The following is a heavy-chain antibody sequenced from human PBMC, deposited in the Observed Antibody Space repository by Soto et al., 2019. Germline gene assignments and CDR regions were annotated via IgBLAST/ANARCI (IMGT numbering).Heavy chain of an antibody. CDR1: GGTFSRYS. D-gene: IGHD2-2*01. J-gene: IGHJ6*02. V-gene: IGHV1-69*08. Sequence: QVQLVQSGAEVKKPGSSVKVSCKASGGTFSRYSITWVRQAPGHGLEWIGRIIPIFGIASYAQKFQGSVTIPAHESTSTAYMELSSLRSDDTAVYYCAREDRDRETGLVPAAIDGMDVWGQGTTVTVSS. CDR2: IIPIFGIA. CDR3: AREDRDRETGLVPAAIDGMDV.